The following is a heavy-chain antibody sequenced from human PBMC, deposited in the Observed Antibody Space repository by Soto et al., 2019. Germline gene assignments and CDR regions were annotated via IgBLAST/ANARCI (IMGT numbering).Heavy chain of an antibody. CDR3: ARDNNWNASYYGMDV. V-gene: IGHV1-2*04. CDR1: GYTFTGYY. D-gene: IGHD1-20*01. J-gene: IGHJ6*02. CDR2: INPNSGGT. Sequence: GASVKVSCKASGYTFTGYYMHWVRQAPGQGLEWMGWINPNSGGTNYAQKFQGWVTMTRDTSISTAYMELSRLRSDDTAVYYCARDNNWNASYYGMDVWGQGTTVTVSS.